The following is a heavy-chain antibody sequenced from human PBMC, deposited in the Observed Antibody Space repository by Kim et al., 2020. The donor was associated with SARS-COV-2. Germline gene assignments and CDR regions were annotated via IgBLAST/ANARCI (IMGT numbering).Heavy chain of an antibody. Sequence: SETLSLTCTVSGGSISSSSYYWGWIRQPPGKGLEWIGSIYYSGSTYYNPSLKSRVTISVDTSKNQFSLKLSSVTAADTAVYYCARPDYDSSGYYYHPPFQHWGQGTLLTVSS. CDR2: IYYSGST. CDR1: GGSISSSSYY. D-gene: IGHD3-22*01. CDR3: ARPDYDSSGYYYHPPFQH. J-gene: IGHJ1*01. V-gene: IGHV4-39*01.